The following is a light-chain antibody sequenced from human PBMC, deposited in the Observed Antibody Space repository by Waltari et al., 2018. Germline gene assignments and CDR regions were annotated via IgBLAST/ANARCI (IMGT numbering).Light chain of an antibody. CDR2: DVN. CDR1: SSDVGSYNF. CDR3: CSYACSYTYV. Sequence: QSALTQPPSVSGSPGQSVTISCTGTSSDVGSYNFVSWYQQPPDKAPKLLIYDVNKRPSGVPARFSGSKSGNTASLTISGLQGEDEADYYCCSYACSYTYVFGTGTKVTAL. V-gene: IGLV2-11*01. J-gene: IGLJ1*01.